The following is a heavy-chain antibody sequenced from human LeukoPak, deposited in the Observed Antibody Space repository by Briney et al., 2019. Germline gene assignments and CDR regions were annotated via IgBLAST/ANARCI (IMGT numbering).Heavy chain of an antibody. Sequence: GGSLRLSCAASGFTFNNYGMHWVRQAPGKGLEWVAVIATDGRDKKYADSVKGRFTISRDNSKSTLYLEMNSLRPEDTAVYHCAKDSKVAAAGYFFDYWGQGTLVTVSS. J-gene: IGHJ4*02. D-gene: IGHD6-13*01. CDR2: IATDGRDK. CDR1: GFTFNNYG. CDR3: AKDSKVAAAGYFFDY. V-gene: IGHV3-30*18.